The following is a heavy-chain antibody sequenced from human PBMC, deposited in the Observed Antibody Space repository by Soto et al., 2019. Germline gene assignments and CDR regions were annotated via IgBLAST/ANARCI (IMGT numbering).Heavy chain of an antibody. CDR3: ARVQYFEWHFDL. V-gene: IGHV3-11*01. Sequence: QVQLVDSGGGLVKPGGSLRLFCAASGFSFSDFYMTWIRQAPGKGLEWVSYISDTSKTISYSDSVKGRFTISRDNAKSSLYLQMNSLRGEDTAVYYCARVQYFEWHFDLWGRGTLVTVSS. CDR1: GFSFSDFY. CDR2: ISDTSKTI. J-gene: IGHJ2*01. D-gene: IGHD3-3*01.